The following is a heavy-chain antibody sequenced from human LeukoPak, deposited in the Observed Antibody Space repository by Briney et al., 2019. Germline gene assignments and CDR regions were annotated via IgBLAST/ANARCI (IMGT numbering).Heavy chain of an antibody. CDR2: ISYDGSNK. Sequence: GGSLRLSCAASGFTFSSYGMHWVRQAPGKGLEWVAVISYDGSNKYYADSVKGRFTISRDNSKNTLYLQMNSLRAEDTAVYYCAKVPGGYCSSTSCYFDYWGQGTLVTVSS. D-gene: IGHD2-2*01. CDR3: AKVPGGYCSSTSCYFDY. J-gene: IGHJ4*02. V-gene: IGHV3-30*18. CDR1: GFTFSSYG.